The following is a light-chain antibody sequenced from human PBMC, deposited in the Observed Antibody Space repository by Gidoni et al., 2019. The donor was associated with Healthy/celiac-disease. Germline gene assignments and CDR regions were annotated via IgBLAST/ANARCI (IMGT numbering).Light chain of an antibody. CDR2: AAS. V-gene: IGKV1-39*01. Sequence: DIHITQSPSSLSASVGDRVTITCLASQSISSYLNWYQQKPGKAPKLLIYAASSLQSGVPSRFSGSGSGKDFTLTISSLQPEDFATYYCQQSYSTPCTFGGGTKVEIK. CDR3: QQSYSTPCT. J-gene: IGKJ4*02. CDR1: QSISSY.